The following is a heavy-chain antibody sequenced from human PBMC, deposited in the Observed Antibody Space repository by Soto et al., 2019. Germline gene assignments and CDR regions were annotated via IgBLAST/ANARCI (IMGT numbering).Heavy chain of an antibody. CDR1: GRSMSGYY. CDR3: AREDYYDTGYYVV. Sequence: SETLSLTCTVAGRSMSGYYWSWIRQPAGERLEWIGRIYTSGTTDFNPSLKGRVTMSVDTSKNQFSLKLTSVTAADTALYYCAREDYYDTGYYVVWGQGTQVTVSS. J-gene: IGHJ4*02. V-gene: IGHV4-4*07. D-gene: IGHD3-9*01. CDR2: IYTSGTT.